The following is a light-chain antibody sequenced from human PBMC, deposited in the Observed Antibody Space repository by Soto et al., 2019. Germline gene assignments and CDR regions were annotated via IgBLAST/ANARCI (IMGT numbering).Light chain of an antibody. Sequence: QSALTQPASVSGSPGQSITISCTGTSSDVGGYNYVSWYQQHPGKAPKLMIYDVSSRPSGVSNRFSGSKSGNTASLTISGLLSEDEADYYCTSYTTNKTPLFGGGTKVTV. J-gene: IGLJ2*01. CDR1: SSDVGGYNY. V-gene: IGLV2-14*03. CDR3: TSYTTNKTPL. CDR2: DVS.